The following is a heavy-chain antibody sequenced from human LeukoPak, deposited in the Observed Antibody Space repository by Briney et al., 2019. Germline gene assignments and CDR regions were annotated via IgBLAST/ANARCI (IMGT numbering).Heavy chain of an antibody. V-gene: IGHV1-8*03. CDR1: GYTFTSYD. CDR3: ARGPSFRTTGITIFGVVLYYFDY. D-gene: IGHD3-3*01. Sequence: ASAKVSCKASGYTFTSYDINWVRQATGQGLEWMGWMNPNSGNTGYAQKFQGRVTITRNTSISTAYMELSSLRSEDTAVYYCARGPSFRTTGITIFGVVLYYFDYWGQGTLVTVSS. J-gene: IGHJ4*02. CDR2: MNPNSGNT.